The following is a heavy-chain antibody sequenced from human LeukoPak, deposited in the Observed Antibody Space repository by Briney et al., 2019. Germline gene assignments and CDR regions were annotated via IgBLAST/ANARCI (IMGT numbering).Heavy chain of an antibody. CDR2: IHHSGYA. CDR3: TRVRQGSQSDY. CDR1: GDSISSGNYH. D-gene: IGHD4/OR15-4a*01. V-gene: IGHV4-39*07. Sequence: SETLSLTCTVSGDSISSGNYHWAWIRQPPGKGLECIGSIHHSGYAYYNSSLESRVTISVDMSKNQLSLQLRSVTAADTAVYYCTRVRQGSQSDYWGQGTLVTVSS. J-gene: IGHJ4*02.